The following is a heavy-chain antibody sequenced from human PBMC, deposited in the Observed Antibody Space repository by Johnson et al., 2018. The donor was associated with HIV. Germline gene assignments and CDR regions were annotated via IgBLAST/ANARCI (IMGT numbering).Heavy chain of an antibody. J-gene: IGHJ3*02. CDR3: AKSDSGYDAFDI. Sequence: VQLVESGGGLVQPGGSLRLSCATSGFTFSSYWMSWVRQAPGKGLEWVANIKRDGSEKYYVDSVKGRFTISRDNSKNTLYLQMNSLLPEDTAVYYCAKSDSGYDAFDIWGQGTMVTVSS. D-gene: IGHD5-12*01. V-gene: IGHV3-7*01. CDR1: GFTFSSYW. CDR2: IKRDGSEK.